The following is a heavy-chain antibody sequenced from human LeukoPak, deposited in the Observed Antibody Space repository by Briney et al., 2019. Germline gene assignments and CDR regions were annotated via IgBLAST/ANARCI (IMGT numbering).Heavy chain of an antibody. J-gene: IGHJ6*02. D-gene: IGHD2-2*01. CDR2: IYYSGST. CDR3: ARGATLSTSGMDV. Sequence: PSETLSLTCTVSGGSISSSSYYWGWIRQPPGKGLEWIGSIYYSGSTYYNPSLKSRVTISVDMSKNQFSLKLSSVTAADTAVYYCARGATLSTSGMDVWGQGTAVTVSS. V-gene: IGHV4-39*07. CDR1: GGSISSSSYY.